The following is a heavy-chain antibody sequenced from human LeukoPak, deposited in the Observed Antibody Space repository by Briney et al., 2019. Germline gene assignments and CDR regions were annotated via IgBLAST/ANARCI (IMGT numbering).Heavy chain of an antibody. CDR2: ISSSTYT. V-gene: IGHV3-11*03. J-gene: IGHJ4*02. Sequence: GRSLRLSCAASGFTFSDYYMSWIRQAPGKGLEWVSYISSSTYTNYVDSVKGRFTISRDNAKNSMYLQMNSLRAEDTAVYYCARISGSYVFDYWGQGTLVTVSS. CDR1: GFTFSDYY. CDR3: ARISGSYVFDY. D-gene: IGHD1-26*01.